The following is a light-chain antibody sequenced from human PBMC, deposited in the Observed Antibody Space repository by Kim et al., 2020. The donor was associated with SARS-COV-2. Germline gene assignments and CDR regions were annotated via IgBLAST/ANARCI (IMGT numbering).Light chain of an antibody. CDR1: SSDVGGYDY. Sequence: QSALTQPSSVSRSPGQSVTISCTGTSSDVGGYDYVSWHQQHPAKAPILIIYDVGKRPSGVPDRFSGSKSGNTASLSISGLQAEDEADYYCCSYAGTYVVFGGGTKVSVL. J-gene: IGLJ2*01. CDR3: CSYAGTYVV. V-gene: IGLV2-11*01. CDR2: DVG.